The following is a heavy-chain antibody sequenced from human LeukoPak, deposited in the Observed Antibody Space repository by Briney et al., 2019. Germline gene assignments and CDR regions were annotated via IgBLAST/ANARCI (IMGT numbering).Heavy chain of an antibody. V-gene: IGHV3-30-3*01. CDR2: ISYDGSNK. Sequence: PGRSLRLSCAASGFTFSSYAMHWVRQAPGKGLEWVAVISYDGSNKYYADSVKGRFTISRDNSKNTLYLQMNSLRAEDTAVYYCAKGEMEWLLDYWGQGTLVTVSS. J-gene: IGHJ4*02. CDR3: AKGEMEWLLDY. CDR1: GFTFSSYA. D-gene: IGHD3-3*01.